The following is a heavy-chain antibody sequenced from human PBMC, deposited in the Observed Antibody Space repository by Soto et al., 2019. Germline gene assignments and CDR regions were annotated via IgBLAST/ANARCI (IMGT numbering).Heavy chain of an antibody. CDR1: GFTFSSYA. V-gene: IGHV3-30*04. Sequence: GGSLRLSCAASGFTFSSYAMHWVRQAPGKGLEWVAVISYDGSNKYYADSVKGRFTISRDNSKNTLYLQMNSLRAEDMAVYYCASAASLSGYWDYWGQGTLVTVSS. D-gene: IGHD3-22*01. J-gene: IGHJ4*02. CDR3: ASAASLSGYWDY. CDR2: ISYDGSNK.